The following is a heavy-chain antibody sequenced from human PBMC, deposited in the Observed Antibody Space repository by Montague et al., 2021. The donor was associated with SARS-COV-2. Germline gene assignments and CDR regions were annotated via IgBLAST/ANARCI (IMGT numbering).Heavy chain of an antibody. Sequence: SETLSLTCTVSDGSINNYYWSWIRQPPGKGLEWIGEINYSGSTNYNPSLKSRVTISVDTSKNQFSLKLSSVTAADTAVYHCARGGVHFEDYYYYCMDDWGQGTTVTVSS. J-gene: IGHJ6*02. CDR3: ARGGVHFEDYYYYCMDD. D-gene: IGHD2-8*01. V-gene: IGHV4-59*01. CDR1: DGSINNYY. CDR2: INYSGST.